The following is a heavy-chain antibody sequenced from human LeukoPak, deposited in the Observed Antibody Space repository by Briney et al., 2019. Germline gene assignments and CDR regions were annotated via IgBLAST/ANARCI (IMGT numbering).Heavy chain of an antibody. D-gene: IGHD3-22*01. CDR2: ISAYNGNT. CDR1: GYTFTSYG. Sequence: GASVTVSCKVSGYTFTSYGVSWVRQAPGQGLEWMGWISAYNGNTNYPQKLQGRVTMTTDTSTITAYMELRSLRSDDTAVYFCARDEGYYDPSGLDYWGQGTLVTVSS. J-gene: IGHJ4*02. CDR3: ARDEGYYDPSGLDY. V-gene: IGHV1-18*01.